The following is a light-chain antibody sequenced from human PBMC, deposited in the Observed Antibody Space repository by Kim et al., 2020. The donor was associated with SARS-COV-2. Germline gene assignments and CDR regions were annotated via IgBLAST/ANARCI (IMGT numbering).Light chain of an antibody. CDR1: SSGVGNYNY. V-gene: IGLV2-14*03. CDR3: SSYTNSDTWV. J-gene: IGLJ1*01. Sequence: GQAITVAGTGTSSGVGNYNYVSWGQQHPGKVPKVIIYDVTNRPPGVSNRFSGSKSGNTASLTISGLQDEDEADYYCSSYTNSDTWVFGTGTKVTVL. CDR2: DVT.